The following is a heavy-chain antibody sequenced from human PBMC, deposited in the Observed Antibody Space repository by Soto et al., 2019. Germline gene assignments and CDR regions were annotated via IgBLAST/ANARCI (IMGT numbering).Heavy chain of an antibody. CDR1: GGSFSGYY. V-gene: IGHV4-34*01. CDR3: ARGPSGYCSSTSCYGRGWFDP. J-gene: IGHJ5*02. D-gene: IGHD2-2*01. CDR2: INHSGST. Sequence: SETLSLTCAVYGGSFSGYYWSWIRQPPGKGLEWIGEINHSGSTNYNPSLKSRVTISVDTSKNQFSLKLSSVTAADTAVYYCARGPSGYCSSTSCYGRGWFDPWGQGTLVTVPS.